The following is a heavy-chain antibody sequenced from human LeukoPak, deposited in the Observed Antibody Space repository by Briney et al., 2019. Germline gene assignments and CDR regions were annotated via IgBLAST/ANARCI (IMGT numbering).Heavy chain of an antibody. J-gene: IGHJ4*02. CDR3: AKLFTYYYDSSGYFVDY. Sequence: GRSLRLSCAASGFTFSSYGMHWVRQAPGEGLEWVAVISYDGSNKYYADSVKGRFTISRDNSKNTLYLQMNSLRAEDTAVYYCAKLFTYYYDSSGYFVDYWGQGTLVTVSS. V-gene: IGHV3-30*18. D-gene: IGHD3-22*01. CDR2: ISYDGSNK. CDR1: GFTFSSYG.